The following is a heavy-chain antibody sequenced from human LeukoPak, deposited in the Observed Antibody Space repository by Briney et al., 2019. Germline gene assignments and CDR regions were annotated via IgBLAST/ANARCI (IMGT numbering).Heavy chain of an antibody. CDR1: GGTFSSYA. CDR3: ARGANQPTPDDYFDY. CDR2: IIPIFGTA. J-gene: IGHJ4*02. Sequence: SVKVSCKASGGTFSSYAISWVRQAPGQGLEWMGGIIPIFGTANYAQKFQGRVTITADKSTSTAYMELSSLRSEDTAVYYCARGANQPTPDDYFDYWGQGTLVTVSS. V-gene: IGHV1-69*06. D-gene: IGHD1-14*01.